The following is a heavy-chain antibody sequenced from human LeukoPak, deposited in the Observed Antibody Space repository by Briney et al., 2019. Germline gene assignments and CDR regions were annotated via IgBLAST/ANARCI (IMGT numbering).Heavy chain of an antibody. Sequence: PGGSLRLSCAASGFTFISYGMGWVRQAPGKGLEWVSGISGSGGTTYYADSVKGRFTISRDNAKNSLYLQMNSLRAEDTAVYYCAELGITMIGGVWGKGTTVTISS. CDR2: ISGSGGTT. CDR3: AELGITMIGGV. V-gene: IGHV3-23*01. J-gene: IGHJ6*04. CDR1: GFTFISYG. D-gene: IGHD3-10*02.